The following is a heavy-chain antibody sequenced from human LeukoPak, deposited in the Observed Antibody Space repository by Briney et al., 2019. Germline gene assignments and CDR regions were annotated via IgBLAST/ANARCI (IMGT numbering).Heavy chain of an antibody. V-gene: IGHV4-59*01. CDR3: ARGIESYGDYGY. CDR1: GGSFSGYY. CDR2: MYNSGST. D-gene: IGHD4-17*01. Sequence: SETLSLTCAVYGGSFSGYYWSWIRQPPGKGLEWIAYMYNSGSTNYNPSLKSRVTISIDTSKNQFSLKLSSLTAADTAIYYCARGIESYGDYGYWGQGILVTVSS. J-gene: IGHJ4*02.